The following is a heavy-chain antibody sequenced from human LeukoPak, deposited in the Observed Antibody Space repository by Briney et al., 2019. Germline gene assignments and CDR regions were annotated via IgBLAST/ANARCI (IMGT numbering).Heavy chain of an antibody. D-gene: IGHD6-13*01. Sequence: GASVKVSCKASGYTFTSYDINWVRQATGQGLEWMGWMNPNSGNTGYAQKFQGRVTITRNTSISTAYMELSSLRSEDTAVYYCARAGYSSSWYRYYYYMDVWGKGTTVTVSS. J-gene: IGHJ6*03. V-gene: IGHV1-8*03. CDR2: MNPNSGNT. CDR3: ARAGYSSSWYRYYYYMDV. CDR1: GYTFTSYD.